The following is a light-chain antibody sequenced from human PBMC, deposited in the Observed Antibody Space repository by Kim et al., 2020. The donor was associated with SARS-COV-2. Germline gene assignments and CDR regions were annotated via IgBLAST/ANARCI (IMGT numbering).Light chain of an antibody. CDR2: AAS. J-gene: IGKJ2*01. V-gene: IGKV1-39*01. CDR1: QTIGTD. CDR3: EQSHSTHT. Sequence: DIRMTQSPSSLSASVGDRVTITCRSSQTIGTDLNWYQQKPGAAPTLLIYAASNLQPWVPSRFSGSGSGTDFTLTISSLQPEDFATYYCEQSHSTHTFGQGTKLEI.